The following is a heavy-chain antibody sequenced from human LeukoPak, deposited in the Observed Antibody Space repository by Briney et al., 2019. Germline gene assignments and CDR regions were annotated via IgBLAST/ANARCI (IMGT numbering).Heavy chain of an antibody. CDR3: ARLSSHYGDYKVDP. CDR2: MNPYSGNT. Sequence: ASVKVSCKASGYTFTSYGISWVRQATGQGLEWMGWMNPYSGNTGYAQKFQGRVTMTRNISISTAYMEMSSLTSEDTAVYYCARLSSHYGDYKVDPWGQGTLVTVSS. D-gene: IGHD4-17*01. CDR1: GYTFTSYG. J-gene: IGHJ5*02. V-gene: IGHV1-8*02.